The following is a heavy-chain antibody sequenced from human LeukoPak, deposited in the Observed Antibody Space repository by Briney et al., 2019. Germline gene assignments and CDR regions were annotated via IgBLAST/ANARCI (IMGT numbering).Heavy chain of an antibody. CDR2: ISGSGGST. J-gene: IGHJ4*02. CDR1: GGSMSPYH. CDR3: AKSPDYCTNGVCYLDY. D-gene: IGHD2-8*01. V-gene: IGHV3-23*01. Sequence: PSETLSLTCTVSGGSMSPYHWGWIRQAPGKGLEWVSAISGSGGSTYYADSVKGRFTISRDNSKNTLYLQMNSLRAEDTAVYYCAKSPDYCTNGVCYLDYWGQGTLVTVSS.